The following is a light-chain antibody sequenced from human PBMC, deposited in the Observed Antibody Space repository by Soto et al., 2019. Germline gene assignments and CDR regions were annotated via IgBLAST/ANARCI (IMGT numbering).Light chain of an antibody. CDR1: KLGDKY. CDR3: QAWDSSTGEVV. V-gene: IGLV3-1*01. CDR2: QDS. J-gene: IGLJ2*01. Sequence: SYELTQPPSVSVSPGQTASITCSGDKLGDKYACWYQQKPGQSPVLVIYQDSKRPSGIPERFSGSNSGNTATLTISGTQAMDEADYCCQAWDSSTGEVVFGGGTKLTVL.